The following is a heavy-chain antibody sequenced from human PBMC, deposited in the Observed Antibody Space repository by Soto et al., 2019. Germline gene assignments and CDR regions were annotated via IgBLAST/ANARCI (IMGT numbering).Heavy chain of an antibody. D-gene: IGHD6-13*01. V-gene: IGHV4-30-2*01. J-gene: IGHJ4*02. Sequence: QLQLQESGSGLVKPSQTLSLTCAVSGGSISGTTYSWSWIRQPPGKGLEWIGYIYDSGNTYYNPSLKSQFSISVDRSKNQFSLKLGSVTAADTAVYYCARGQGAAAGHSNFDYWGQGVLVTVSS. CDR1: GGSISGTTYS. CDR2: IYDSGNT. CDR3: ARGQGAAAGHSNFDY.